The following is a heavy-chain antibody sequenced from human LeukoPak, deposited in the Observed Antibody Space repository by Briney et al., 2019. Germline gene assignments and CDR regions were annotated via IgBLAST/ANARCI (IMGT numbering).Heavy chain of an antibody. J-gene: IGHJ6*03. V-gene: IGHV3-30*02. CDR1: GLTFSSYG. Sequence: AESMRLSCAAYGLTFSSYGMHWVSPAPGKGMGWVAFIRYEGSNKYYADSVEGRFTISRDNSKNTLYLQMNSLRAEDTAVYYCAKAMWDILTGPQYYYYYMDVWGKGTTVTVSS. D-gene: IGHD3-9*01. CDR2: IRYEGSNK. CDR3: AKAMWDILTGPQYYYYYMDV.